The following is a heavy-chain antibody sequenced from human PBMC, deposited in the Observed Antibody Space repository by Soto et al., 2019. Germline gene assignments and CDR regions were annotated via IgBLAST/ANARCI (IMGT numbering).Heavy chain of an antibody. CDR3: AKGKIAVEGDYYYGMDV. Sequence: ASVKVSCKASGYTFTSYGISWVRQAPGQGLEWMGWISAYNGNTNYAQKLQGRVTMTTDTSTSTAYMELRSLRSDDTAVYYCAKGKIAVEGDYYYGMDVWGQGTTVTVSS. CDR1: GYTFTSYG. J-gene: IGHJ6*02. CDR2: ISAYNGNT. V-gene: IGHV1-18*01. D-gene: IGHD6-19*01.